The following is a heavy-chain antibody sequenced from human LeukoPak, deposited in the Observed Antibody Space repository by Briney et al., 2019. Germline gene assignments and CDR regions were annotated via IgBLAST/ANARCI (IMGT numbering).Heavy chain of an antibody. J-gene: IGHJ4*02. D-gene: IGHD3-22*01. CDR2: ISSSSSYI. Sequence: TGGSLRLSCAASGFTFSSYSMNWVRQAPGKGLEWVSSISSSSSYIYYADSVKGRFTISRDNAKNSLYLQMNSLRAEDTAVYYCARAPYDSSGYDYWGQGTLVTVSS. CDR1: GFTFSSYS. CDR3: ARAPYDSSGYDY. V-gene: IGHV3-21*01.